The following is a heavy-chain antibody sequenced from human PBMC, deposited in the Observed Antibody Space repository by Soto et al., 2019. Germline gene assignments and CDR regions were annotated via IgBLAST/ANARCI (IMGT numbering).Heavy chain of an antibody. CDR3: ARSNGENRIGPIDD. CDR1: GYTFTGYY. D-gene: IGHD2-8*01. CDR2: INPNSGGT. J-gene: IGHJ4*02. Sequence: ASVKVSCKASGYTFTGYYMHWVRQAPGQGLEWMGWINPNSGGTNYARKFQGWVTMTRDTSISTAYMELSRLRSDDTAVYYCARSNGENRIGPIDDWGQGTLVTVSS. V-gene: IGHV1-2*04.